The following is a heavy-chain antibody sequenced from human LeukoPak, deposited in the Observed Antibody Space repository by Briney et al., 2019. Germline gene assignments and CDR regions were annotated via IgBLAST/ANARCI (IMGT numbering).Heavy chain of an antibody. Sequence: GGSLRLSRAASGFTFSGYSMNWVRQAPGKGLEWVSYISSTSSTIYYADSVKGRFTISRDNAKKSLYLQMNSLRDEDTAVYYCARDTFYYFDYWGQGTLVTVSS. J-gene: IGHJ4*02. V-gene: IGHV3-48*02. CDR2: ISSTSSTI. CDR1: GFTFSGYS. CDR3: ARDTFYYFDY.